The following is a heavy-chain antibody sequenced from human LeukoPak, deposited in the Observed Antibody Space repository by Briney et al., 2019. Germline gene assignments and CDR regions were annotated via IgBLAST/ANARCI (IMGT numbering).Heavy chain of an antibody. CDR2: ISYDGSNK. D-gene: IGHD1-26*01. CDR3: AKVGELLLSAFDI. J-gene: IGHJ3*02. CDR1: GYTFTSYA. Sequence: SCKASGYTFTSYAMHWVRQAPGKGLEWVAVISYDGSNKYYADSVKGRFTISRDNSKNTLYLQMNSLRAEDTAVYYCAKVGELLLSAFDIWGQGTMVTVSS. V-gene: IGHV3-30-3*02.